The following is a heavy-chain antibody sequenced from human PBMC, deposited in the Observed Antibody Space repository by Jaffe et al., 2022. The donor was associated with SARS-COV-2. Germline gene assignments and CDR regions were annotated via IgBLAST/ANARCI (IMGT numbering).Heavy chain of an antibody. CDR3: ARRHAPPIDFWSGYRSQDPTSNNYGMDV. CDR2: ISAYNGNT. Sequence: QVQLVQSGAEVKKPGASVKVSCKASGYTFTSYGISWVRQAPGQGLEWMGWISAYNGNTNYAQKLQGRVTMTTDTSTSTAYMELRSLRSDDTAVYYCARRHAPPIDFWSGYRSQDPTSNNYGMDVWGQGTTVTVSS. J-gene: IGHJ6*02. V-gene: IGHV1-18*01. D-gene: IGHD3-3*01. CDR1: GYTFTSYG.